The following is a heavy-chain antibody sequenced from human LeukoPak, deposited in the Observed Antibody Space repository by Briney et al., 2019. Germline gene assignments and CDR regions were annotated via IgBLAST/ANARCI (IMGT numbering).Heavy chain of an antibody. V-gene: IGHV3-23*01. J-gene: IGHJ6*02. Sequence: PGGSLRLSCAASGFTFSSYAMSWVRQAPGKGLEWVSAISGSGGSTYYADSVKGRFTISRDNAKNSLYLQMNSLRAEDTALYYCAKGSGSSDSYYYYYGMDVWGQGTTVTVSS. CDR2: ISGSGGST. D-gene: IGHD1-26*01. CDR1: GFTFSSYA. CDR3: AKGSGSSDSYYYYYGMDV.